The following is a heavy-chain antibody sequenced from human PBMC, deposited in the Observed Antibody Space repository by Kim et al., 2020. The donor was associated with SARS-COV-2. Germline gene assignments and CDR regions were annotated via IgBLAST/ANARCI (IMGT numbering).Heavy chain of an antibody. Sequence: SETLSLTCTVSGYSISSGYYWGWIRQPPGKGLEWIGSIYHSGSTYYNPSLKSRVTISVDTSKNQFSLKLSSVTAADTAVYYCARDRAYDILTGYFLHASPIDYWGQGTLVTVSS. CDR2: IYHSGST. CDR3: ARDRAYDILTGYFLHASPIDY. CDR1: GYSISSGYY. D-gene: IGHD3-9*01. J-gene: IGHJ4*02. V-gene: IGHV4-38-2*02.